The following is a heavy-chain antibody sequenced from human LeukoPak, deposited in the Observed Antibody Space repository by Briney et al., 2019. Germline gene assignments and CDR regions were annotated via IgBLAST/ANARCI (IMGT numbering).Heavy chain of an antibody. J-gene: IGHJ6*02. Sequence: GSLRLSCAASGFTFSSYAMSWVRQAPGKGLEWVSAISGSGGSTYYADSVKGRFTISRDNSKNTLYLQMNSLRAEDTAVYYCAKDYSRYGDYYYGMDVWGQGTTVTVSS. CDR3: AKDYSRYGDYYYGMDV. CDR2: ISGSGGST. D-gene: IGHD4-17*01. V-gene: IGHV3-23*01. CDR1: GFTFSSYA.